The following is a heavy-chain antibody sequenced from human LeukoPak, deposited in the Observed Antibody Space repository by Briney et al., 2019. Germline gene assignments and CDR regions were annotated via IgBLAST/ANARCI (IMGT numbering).Heavy chain of an antibody. Sequence: QTLSLTCAISGDSLFTNSVAWNWIRQSPSRGLEWLGRTYYRSKWSFDYALSVRSRITISADTSKNHFSLQLSSVTPDDTAPNSWARDKNTSFDNWGQGTLVTVSS. V-gene: IGHV6-1*01. CDR3: ARDKNTSFDN. J-gene: IGHJ4*02. D-gene: IGHD2-2*01. CDR1: GDSLFTNSVA. CDR2: TYYRSKWSF.